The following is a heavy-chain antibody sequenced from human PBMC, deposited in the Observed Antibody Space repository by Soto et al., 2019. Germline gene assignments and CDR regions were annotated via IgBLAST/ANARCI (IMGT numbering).Heavy chain of an antibody. CDR2: IYYSGST. CDR3: ARGYFVGGWYRGNWFDP. CDR1: GGSISSYY. J-gene: IGHJ5*02. Sequence: PSETLSLTCTVSGGSISSYYWSWIRQPPGKGLEWIGYIYYSGSTNYNPSLKSRVTISVDTSKNQFSLKLSSVTAADTAVYYCARGYFVGGWYRGNWFDPWGQGTLVTVSS. D-gene: IGHD6-19*01. V-gene: IGHV4-59*01.